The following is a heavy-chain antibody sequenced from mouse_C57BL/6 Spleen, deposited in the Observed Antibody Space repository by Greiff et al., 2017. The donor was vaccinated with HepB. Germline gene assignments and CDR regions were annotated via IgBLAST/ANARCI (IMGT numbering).Heavy chain of an antibody. CDR1: GYTFTSYW. J-gene: IGHJ2*01. D-gene: IGHD1-1*01. CDR2: IDPNSGGT. Sequence: VQLKQPGAELVKPGASVKLSCKASGYTFTSYWMHWVKQRPGRGLEWIGRIDPNSGGTKYNEKFKSKATLTVDKPSSTAYMQLSILTSEDSAVYYCARSLYYGSSYFDYWGQGTTLTVSS. V-gene: IGHV1-72*01. CDR3: ARSLYYGSSYFDY.